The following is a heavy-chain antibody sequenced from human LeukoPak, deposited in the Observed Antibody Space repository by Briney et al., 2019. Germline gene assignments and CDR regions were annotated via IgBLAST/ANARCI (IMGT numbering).Heavy chain of an antibody. CDR3: AAGLVVIDAFDI. J-gene: IGHJ3*02. CDR1: GFTFSSYV. V-gene: IGHV3-30-3*01. CDR2: TSYDGSNK. Sequence: GGSLRLSCAASGFTFSSYVMHWVRQAPGKGLEWVAVTSYDGSNKYYADSVKGRFTISRDNSKNTLYLQMNSLRAEDTAVYYCAAGLVVIDAFDIWGQGTMVTVSS. D-gene: IGHD3-22*01.